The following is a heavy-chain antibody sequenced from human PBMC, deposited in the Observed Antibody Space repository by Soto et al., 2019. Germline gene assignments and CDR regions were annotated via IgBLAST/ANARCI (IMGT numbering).Heavy chain of an antibody. J-gene: IGHJ4*02. D-gene: IGHD3-22*01. CDR1: GFTFSSYG. CDR3: AKVTPPYYYDSSGPYYFDS. V-gene: IGHV3-33*06. CDR2: IWYDGSNK. Sequence: GGSLRLSCAASGFTFSSYGMHWVRQAPGKGLEWVAVIWYDGSNKYYADSVKGRFTISRDNSKNTLYLQMNSLRAEDAAVYYCAKVTPPYYYDSSGPYYFDSWGQGTLVTVSS.